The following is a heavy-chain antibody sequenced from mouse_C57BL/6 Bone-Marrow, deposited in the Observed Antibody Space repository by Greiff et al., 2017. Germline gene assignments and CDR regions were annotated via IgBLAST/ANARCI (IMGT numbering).Heavy chain of an antibody. CDR2: IDPSDSYT. D-gene: IGHD1-3*01. V-gene: IGHV1-50*01. Sequence: QVQLQQPGAELVKPGASVKLSCKASGYTFTSYWMQWVKQRPGQGLEWIGEIDPSDSYTNYNQKFKGKATLTVDTSSSTAYMQLSSLTSEDSAVXYCARDGSGFWYSEVWGTETTGTGSS. CDR1: GYTFTSYW. CDR3: ARDGSGFWYSEV. J-gene: IGHJ1*03.